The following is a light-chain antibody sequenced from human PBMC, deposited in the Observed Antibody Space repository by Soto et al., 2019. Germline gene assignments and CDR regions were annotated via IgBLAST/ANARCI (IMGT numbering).Light chain of an antibody. J-gene: IGLJ1*01. CDR3: SSFTSSITYV. Sequence: QSVLTRPASVSGSPGQSITSSCTGTSSDVGGYNSVSWYRQDPGKAPKLMIYDVTNRPSGVSNRFSGSKSGNTASLTISGLQAEDEADYYCSSFTSSITYVFGTGTKVTVL. CDR1: SSDVGGYNS. CDR2: DVT. V-gene: IGLV2-14*01.